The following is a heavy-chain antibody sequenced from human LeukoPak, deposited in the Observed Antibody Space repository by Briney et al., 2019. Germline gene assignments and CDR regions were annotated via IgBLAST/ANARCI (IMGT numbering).Heavy chain of an antibody. J-gene: IGHJ4*02. V-gene: IGHV1-24*01. CDR1: GYTLTELS. CDR3: ARDQSAIKAAADVCGY. CDR2: FDPEDGET. D-gene: IGHD6-13*01. Sequence: GASVKVSCKVSGYTLTELSMHWVRQAPGKGLEWMGGFDPEDGETIYAQKFQGRVTMTEDTSTDTAYMELSSLRSDDTAVYYCARDQSAIKAAADVCGYWGQGTLVTVSS.